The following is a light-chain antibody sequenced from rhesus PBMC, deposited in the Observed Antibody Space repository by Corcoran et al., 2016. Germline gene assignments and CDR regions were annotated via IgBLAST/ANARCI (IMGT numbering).Light chain of an antibody. Sequence: DIQLTQSPSSLSASVGDRVTITCRASQSFSSSLAWSQQKPGKAPKLLIYRASSLQSGVPSRFSGSKSGTDFTLTISSLQPEDIASYYCQQYYSYPYSFGQGTNVGIK. V-gene: IGKV1-46*01. J-gene: IGKJ2*01. CDR2: RAS. CDR3: QQYYSYPYS. CDR1: QSFSSS.